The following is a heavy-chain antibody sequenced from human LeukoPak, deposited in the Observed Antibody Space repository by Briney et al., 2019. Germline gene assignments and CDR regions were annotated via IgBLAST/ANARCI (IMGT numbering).Heavy chain of an antibody. V-gene: IGHV4-61*08. D-gene: IGHD3-3*01. J-gene: IGHJ4*02. Sequence: SQTLSLTCAVSGGSISSGGYSWSWIRQPPGKGLEWIAYIYYSGSTSYNPSLKSRVTISVDTSKNQFSLKLNSVTAADTAMYYCARGRPRITIFGVANDYWGQGTLVTVSS. CDR3: ARGRPRITIFGVANDY. CDR2: IYYSGST. CDR1: GGSISSGGYS.